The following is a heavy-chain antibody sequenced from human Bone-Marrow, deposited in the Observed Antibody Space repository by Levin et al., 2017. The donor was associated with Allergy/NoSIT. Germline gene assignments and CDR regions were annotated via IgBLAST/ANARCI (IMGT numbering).Heavy chain of an antibody. CDR3: ARPRYSSSPYNWFDP. V-gene: IGHV1-69*13. CDR1: GGTFSSYA. D-gene: IGHD6-6*01. J-gene: IGHJ5*02. Sequence: ASVKVSCKASGGTFSSYAISWVRQAPGQGLEWMGGIIPIFGTANYAQKFQGRVTITADESTSTAYMELSSLGSEDTAVYYCARPRYSSSPYNWFDPWGQGTLVTVSS. CDR2: IIPIFGTA.